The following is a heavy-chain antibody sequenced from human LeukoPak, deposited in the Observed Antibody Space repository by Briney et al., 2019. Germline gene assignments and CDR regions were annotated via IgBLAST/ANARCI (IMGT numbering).Heavy chain of an antibody. CDR1: GYTFTGYY. CDR2: INPNSGGT. Sequence: VASVKVSCKASGYTFTGYYMHWVRQAPGQGLEWMGWINPNSGGTNYAQKFQGRVTMTRDTSISTAYMELSRLRSDDTAVYYCARALNYYDSSGSYYWGQGTLVTVSS. V-gene: IGHV1-2*02. CDR3: ARALNYYDSSGSYY. J-gene: IGHJ4*02. D-gene: IGHD3-22*01.